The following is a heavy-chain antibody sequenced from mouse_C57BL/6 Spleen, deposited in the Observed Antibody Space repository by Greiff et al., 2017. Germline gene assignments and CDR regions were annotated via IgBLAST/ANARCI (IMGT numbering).Heavy chain of an antibody. CDR3: ARRGAGTFAMDY. Sequence: EVHLVESEGGLVQPGSSMKLSCTASGFTFSDYYMAWVRQVPEKGLEWVANINYDGSSTYYLDSLKSRFIISRDNAKNILYLQMSSLKSEDTATYYCARRGAGTFAMDYWGQGTSVTVSS. CDR2: INYDGSST. CDR1: GFTFSDYY. J-gene: IGHJ4*01. D-gene: IGHD4-1*01. V-gene: IGHV5-16*01.